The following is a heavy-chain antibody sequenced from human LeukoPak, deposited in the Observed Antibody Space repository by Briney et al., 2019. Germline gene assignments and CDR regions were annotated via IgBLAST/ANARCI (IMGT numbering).Heavy chain of an antibody. V-gene: IGHV4-61*02. D-gene: IGHD3-10*01. Sequence: SETLSLTCTVSGGSISSGSYYWSWIRQPAGKGLEWIGRIYTSGSTNYNPSLKSRVTISVDTSKNQFSLKLSSVTAADTAVYYCARETMVRGVMYYWGQGTLVTVSS. J-gene: IGHJ4*02. CDR3: ARETMVRGVMYY. CDR2: IYTSGST. CDR1: GGSISSGSYY.